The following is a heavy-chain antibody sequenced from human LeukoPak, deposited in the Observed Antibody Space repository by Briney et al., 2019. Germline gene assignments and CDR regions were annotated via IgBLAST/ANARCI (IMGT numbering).Heavy chain of an antibody. D-gene: IGHD1-14*01. CDR2: ISYDGSNK. Sequence: GRSLRLSCAASGFTFSSYAMHWVRQAPGKGLEWVAVISYDGSNKYYAGSVKGRFTISRDNSKNTLYLQMNSLRAEDTAVYYCARAAGWLRTGGYYFDYWGQGTLVTVSS. J-gene: IGHJ4*02. CDR3: ARAAGWLRTGGYYFDY. CDR1: GFTFSSYA. V-gene: IGHV3-30-3*01.